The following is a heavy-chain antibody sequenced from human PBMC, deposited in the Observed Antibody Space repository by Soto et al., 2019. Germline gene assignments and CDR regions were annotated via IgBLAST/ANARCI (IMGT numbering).Heavy chain of an antibody. V-gene: IGHV3-15*01. Sequence: EVQLVESGGGLVKPGGSLRLSCAASGFTFSNAWMSWVRQAPGKGLEWVGRIKSKTYGETTDYAAPVKGRFTISRDDSTNTLYRQMNSLKTEDTAVYYCSTLAIEVAGTGRNWGQGTLVTVSS. D-gene: IGHD6-19*01. CDR1: GFTFSNAW. CDR3: STLAIEVAGTGRN. J-gene: IGHJ4*02. CDR2: IKSKTYGETT.